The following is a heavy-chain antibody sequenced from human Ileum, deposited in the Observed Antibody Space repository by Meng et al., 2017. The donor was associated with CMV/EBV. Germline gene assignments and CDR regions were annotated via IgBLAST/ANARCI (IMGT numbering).Heavy chain of an antibody. D-gene: IGHD1-26*01. Sequence: QVQLVQSGSELKKPGASVKVSCRASGYNFTSNNVIWVRQAPGQRPEWMGWIDTNTGNPTYAQGFTGRFVFSLDISVSTTYLQISSLKAEDTAVYYCARDGLSGRYFDHWGQGTLVTVSS. CDR2: IDTNTGNP. V-gene: IGHV7-4-1*02. CDR3: ARDGLSGRYFDH. J-gene: IGHJ4*02. CDR1: GYNFTSNN.